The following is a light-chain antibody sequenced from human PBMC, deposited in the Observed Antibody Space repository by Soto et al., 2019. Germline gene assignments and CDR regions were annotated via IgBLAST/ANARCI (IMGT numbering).Light chain of an antibody. Sequence: DIQLTQSPSFLSASVGDRVAITCRASQGISHYLAWYQQKSGKAPTVLIYAASTLQRGVPLRFSGSGSGTEFTLTISSLQPEDFATYYCQQLNSCPRTFGQGTKVEIK. CDR1: QGISHY. V-gene: IGKV1-9*01. J-gene: IGKJ1*01. CDR2: AAS. CDR3: QQLNSCPRT.